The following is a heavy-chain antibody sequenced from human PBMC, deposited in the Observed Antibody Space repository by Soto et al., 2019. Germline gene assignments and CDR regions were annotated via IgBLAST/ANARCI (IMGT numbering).Heavy chain of an antibody. CDR1: GFTFSSYS. CDR3: ARDGQRMVRGVFDY. CDR2: ISSSSSYI. J-gene: IGHJ4*02. D-gene: IGHD3-10*01. V-gene: IGHV3-21*01. Sequence: GGSLRLSCAASGFTFSSYSMNWVRQAPGKGLEWVSSISSSSSYIYYADSVKGRLTISRDNAKNSLYLQMNSLRAEDTAVYYCARDGQRMVRGVFDYWGQGTLVTVSS.